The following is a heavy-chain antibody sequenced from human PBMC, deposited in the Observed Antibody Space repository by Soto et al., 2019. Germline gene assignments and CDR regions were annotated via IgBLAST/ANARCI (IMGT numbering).Heavy chain of an antibody. J-gene: IGHJ6*02. Sequence: PGGSLRLSCAASGFTFSSYAMHWVRQAPGKGLEWVAVISYDGSNKYYADSVKGRFTISRDNSKNTLYLQMNRLRAEDTAVYYCAREVGLVVRGVITGGGYYYYGMDFLGQGTTVTVSS. V-gene: IGHV3-30-3*01. CDR1: GFTFSSYA. D-gene: IGHD3-10*01. CDR3: AREVGLVVRGVITGGGYYYYGMDF. CDR2: ISYDGSNK.